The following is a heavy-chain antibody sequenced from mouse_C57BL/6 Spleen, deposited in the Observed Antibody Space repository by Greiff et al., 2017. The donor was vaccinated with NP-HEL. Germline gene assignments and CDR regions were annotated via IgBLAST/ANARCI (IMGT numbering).Heavy chain of an antibody. CDR2: INPGSGGT. CDR1: GYAFTNYL. D-gene: IGHD3-2*02. Sequence: QVQLQQSGAELVRPGTSVKVSCKASGYAFTNYLIEWVKQRPGQGLEWIGVINPGSGGTNYNEKFKGKATLTADKSSSTAYMQLSSLTSEDSAVYFCARGETAQASYWGQGTLVTVSA. CDR3: ARGETAQASY. J-gene: IGHJ3*01. V-gene: IGHV1-54*01.